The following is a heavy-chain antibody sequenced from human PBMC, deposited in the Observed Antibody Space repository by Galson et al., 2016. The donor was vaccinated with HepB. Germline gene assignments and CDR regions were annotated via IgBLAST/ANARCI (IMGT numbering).Heavy chain of an antibody. Sequence: SGDTLTSFGNSWVRQAPGHGLEWMGGIIPVFGKATYAQRFQGRVKMTAEESTNTVHMELSRLRSDDTAVYYCARDLSSRFDPWGQGTLVTVSS. J-gene: IGHJ5*02. CDR3: ARDLSSRFDP. CDR2: IIPVFGKA. V-gene: IGHV1-69*01. CDR1: GDTLTSFG. D-gene: IGHD6-19*01.